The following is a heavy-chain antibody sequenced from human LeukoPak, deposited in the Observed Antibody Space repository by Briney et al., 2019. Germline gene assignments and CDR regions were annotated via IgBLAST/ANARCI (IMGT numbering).Heavy chain of an antibody. J-gene: IGHJ5*02. CDR3: ARAVNWFDP. CDR2: INHSGST. Sequence: SETLSLTCAVYGGSFSGYHWSWIRQPPGKGLEWIGEINHSGSTNYNPSLKSRVTISVDTSKNQFSLKLSSVTAADTAVYYCARAVNWFDPWGQGTLVTVSS. V-gene: IGHV4-34*01. CDR1: GGSFSGYH.